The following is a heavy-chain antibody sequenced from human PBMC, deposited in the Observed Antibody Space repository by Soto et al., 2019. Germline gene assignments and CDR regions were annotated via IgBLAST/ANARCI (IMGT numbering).Heavy chain of an antibody. CDR3: ARGAYSNYGFYYYYGMDV. D-gene: IGHD4-4*01. Sequence: SVKVSCKASGGTFSSYAISWVRQAPGQGLEWMGGIIPIFGTANYAQKFQGRVTITADESTSTAYMELSSLRSEDTAVYYCARGAYSNYGFYYYYGMDVWGQGTTVTVSS. CDR1: GGTFSSYA. J-gene: IGHJ6*02. CDR2: IIPIFGTA. V-gene: IGHV1-69*13.